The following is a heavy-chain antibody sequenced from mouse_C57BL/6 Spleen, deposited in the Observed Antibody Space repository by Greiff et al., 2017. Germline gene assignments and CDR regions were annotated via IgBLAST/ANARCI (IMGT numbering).Heavy chain of an antibody. CDR3: IYDYDGFDY. CDR1: GYTFTDYY. J-gene: IGHJ2*01. D-gene: IGHD2-4*01. Sequence: EVQLQPSGPELVKPGASVKISCKASGYTFTDYYMNWVKQSHGKSLEWIGDINPNNGGTSYNQKFKGKATLTVDKSSSTAYMELRSLTSEDSAVYYCIYDYDGFDYWGQGTTLTVSS. V-gene: IGHV1-26*01. CDR2: INPNNGGT.